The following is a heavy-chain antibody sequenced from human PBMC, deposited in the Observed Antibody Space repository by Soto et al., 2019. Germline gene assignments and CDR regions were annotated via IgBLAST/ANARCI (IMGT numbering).Heavy chain of an antibody. CDR1: GFTFSTSW. CDR3: AAGFPPDY. V-gene: IGHV3-7*01. D-gene: IGHD3-10*01. J-gene: IGHJ3*01. Sequence: EVQLVESGGVLVQPGGSLRVSCAASGFTFSTSWRNWVRKAPGKGLEWVANINGDGSEEYYVDSVRGRFTISRDNVKNTLFLQMNSLRAEDTAVYYCAAGFPPDYWGQGTLVTVSS. CDR2: INGDGSEE.